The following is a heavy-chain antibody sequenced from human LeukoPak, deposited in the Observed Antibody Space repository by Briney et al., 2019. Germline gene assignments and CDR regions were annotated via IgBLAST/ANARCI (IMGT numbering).Heavy chain of an antibody. V-gene: IGHV3-15*01. Sequence: GGSLRLSCAASGFTFSNAWLSWVRQAPGKGLEWVGRIKSKVDGGTTGYAAPVKGRFTISRDDSKDTLYLQMNSLITEDTAVYYCTREGRDSSGWYGAFDIWGQGTMVTVSS. D-gene: IGHD6-19*01. CDR1: GFTFSNAW. CDR2: IKSKVDGGTT. CDR3: TREGRDSSGWYGAFDI. J-gene: IGHJ3*02.